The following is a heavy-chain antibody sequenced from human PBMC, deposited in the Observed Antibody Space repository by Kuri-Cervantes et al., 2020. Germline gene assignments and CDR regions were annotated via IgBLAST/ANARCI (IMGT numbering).Heavy chain of an antibody. J-gene: IGHJ4*02. CDR2: ISYDGSNK. V-gene: IGHV3-30-3*01. CDR3: ARGATMVRGVIITFEHFDY. D-gene: IGHD3-10*01. CDR1: GFTFSSYA. Sequence: GESLKISCAASGFTFSSYAMHWVRQAPGKGLEWVAVISYDGSNKYYADSVKGRFTISRDNSKNTLYLQMNSLRAEDTAVYYCARGATMVRGVIITFEHFDYWGQGTLVTVSS.